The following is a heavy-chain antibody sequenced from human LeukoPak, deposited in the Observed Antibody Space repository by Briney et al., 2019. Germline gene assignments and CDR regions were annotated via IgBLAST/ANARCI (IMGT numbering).Heavy chain of an antibody. CDR3: AKDRAGYTYGYFDY. CDR2: VSATGGST. D-gene: IGHD5-18*01. CDR1: GFTFRNYA. J-gene: IGHJ4*02. V-gene: IGHV3-23*01. Sequence: PGGSLRLSSAASGFTFRNYAMSWVRQAPGKGLEWVSTVSATGGSTYYADSVKGRFTISRDNSKSTLFLQMNSLRAEDTAVYYCAKDRAGYTYGYFDYWGQGTLVTVSS.